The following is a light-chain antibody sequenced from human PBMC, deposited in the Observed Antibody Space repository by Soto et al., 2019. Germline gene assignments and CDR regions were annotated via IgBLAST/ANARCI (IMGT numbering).Light chain of an antibody. V-gene: IGLV2-14*01. Sequence: QSVLTQPASVSGSPGQSITISCTGSSNDIGAYKYVSWYQQCPGKAPKLIIFEVSNRPSGVSNRFSGPKSGNTASLTIAGLQAEDEADYHCSSYTTGSTLYVFGGGTKVTVL. CDR2: EVS. J-gene: IGLJ1*01. CDR1: SNDIGAYKY. CDR3: SSYTTGSTLYV.